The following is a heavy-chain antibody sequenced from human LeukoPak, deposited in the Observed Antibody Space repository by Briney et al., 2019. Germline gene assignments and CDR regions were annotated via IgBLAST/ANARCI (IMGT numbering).Heavy chain of an antibody. CDR2: INTNTGNP. CDR1: GYTFTSYA. D-gene: IGHD6-13*01. CDR3: AREHSSSWYRSDNWFDP. J-gene: IGHJ5*02. V-gene: IGHV7-4-1*02. Sequence: GASVKVSCKASGYTFTSYAMNWVRQAPGQGLEWMGWINTNTGNPTYAQGFTGRFVFSLDTSVSTAYLQISSLKAEDTAVYYCAREHSSSWYRSDNWFDPWGQGTLVTVSS.